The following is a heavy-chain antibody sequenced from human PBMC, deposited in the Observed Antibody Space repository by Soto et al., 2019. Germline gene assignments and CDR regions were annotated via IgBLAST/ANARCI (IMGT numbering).Heavy chain of an antibody. J-gene: IGHJ6*03. D-gene: IGHD6-13*01. V-gene: IGHV3-64*01. Sequence: EAQLVGSGGGLVQPGGSLRLSCAASGFTFSNYEMHWVRQAPGKGLEYVAGISNNGAHTDYAKSVKGRFTISRDNSENTLYLKMGSLRAEDMALYYCARRGYGSRWPNVYMDVWGKGTTVTVSS. CDR1: GFTFSNYE. CDR3: ARRGYGSRWPNVYMDV. CDR2: ISNNGAHT.